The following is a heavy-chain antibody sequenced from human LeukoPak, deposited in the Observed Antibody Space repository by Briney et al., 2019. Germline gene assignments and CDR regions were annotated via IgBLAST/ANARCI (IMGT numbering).Heavy chain of an antibody. J-gene: IGHJ4*02. CDR3: AKEYSGYDFDY. CDR1: GFTLRSYD. D-gene: IGHD5-12*01. V-gene: IGHV3-23*01. CDR2: TSGSGVNS. Sequence: GGSLRLSCAASGFTLRSYDMSWVRQAPGKGLEWVAATSGSGVNSYYADSVRGRFTISRDNSQNTLYLQMDSLRTEDTALYYCAKEYSGYDFDYWGQGTLVTVSS.